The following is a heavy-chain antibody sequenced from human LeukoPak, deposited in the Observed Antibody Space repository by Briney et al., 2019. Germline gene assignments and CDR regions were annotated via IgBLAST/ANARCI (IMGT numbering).Heavy chain of an antibody. CDR3: ARQTGNYYGMDV. J-gene: IGHJ6*02. V-gene: IGHV4-59*08. Sequence: SETLSLTYTVSGGSISSYYWSWIRQPPGKGLEWIGYIYYSGSTNYNPSLKSRVTISVDTSKNQFSLKLSSVTAADTAVYYCARQTGNYYGMDVWGQGTTVTVSS. CDR2: IYYSGST. CDR1: GGSISSYY.